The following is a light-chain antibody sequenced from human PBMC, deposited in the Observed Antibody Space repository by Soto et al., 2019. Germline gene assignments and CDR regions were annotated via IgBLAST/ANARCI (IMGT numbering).Light chain of an antibody. CDR1: QTVSSRY. J-gene: IGKJ2*01. Sequence: EIVLTQSPCTLSASPGERATLSCRASQTVSSRYLAWHQQKPVQAPRLLMYAASNRATVVPDRFRGSGSGTDFTLTISRLEPEDFAVYFCQQYGRSPPFTFGQGTKVEIK. V-gene: IGKV3-20*01. CDR3: QQYGRSPPFT. CDR2: AAS.